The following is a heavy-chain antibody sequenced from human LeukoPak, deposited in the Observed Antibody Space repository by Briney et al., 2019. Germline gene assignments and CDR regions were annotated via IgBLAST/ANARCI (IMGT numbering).Heavy chain of an antibody. CDR1: GGSISSSSYY. CDR3: AAQDVNWFDP. D-gene: IGHD2-15*01. CDR2: IYYSGST. J-gene: IGHJ5*02. Sequence: SETLSLSCTVSGGSISSSSYYWGWIRQPPGKGLEWIGSIYYSGSTYYNPSLKSRVTISVDTSKNQFSLKLSSVTAADTAVYYCAAQDVNWFDPWGQGTLVTVSS. V-gene: IGHV4-39*07.